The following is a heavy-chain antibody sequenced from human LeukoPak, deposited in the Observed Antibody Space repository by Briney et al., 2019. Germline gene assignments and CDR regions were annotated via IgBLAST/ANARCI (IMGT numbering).Heavy chain of an antibody. CDR1: GYIFTSYN. D-gene: IGHD7-27*01. V-gene: IGHV1-46*01. CDR3: ASFFALGIGLDY. Sequence: ASVKVSCKASGYIFTSYNMNWVRQAPGQGLEWMGIINPSGGSTNYAQKFQGRVTMTRDTSISTAYMELSRLRSDDTAVYYCASFFALGIGLDYWGQGTLVTVSS. J-gene: IGHJ4*02. CDR2: INPSGGST.